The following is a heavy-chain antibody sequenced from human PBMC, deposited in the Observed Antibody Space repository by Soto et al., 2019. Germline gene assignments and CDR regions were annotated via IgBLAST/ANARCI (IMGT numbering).Heavy chain of an antibody. V-gene: IGHV1-69*04. CDR1: GGTFSCYT. J-gene: IGHJ1*01. CDR3: AREYSSGWYQH. Sequence: SVKVSCKASGGTFSCYTICWVRQAPGQGLEWMGRIIPILGIANYAQKFQGRVTITADKSTSTAYMELSSLRSEDTAVYYCAREYSSGWYQHWGQGTLVTVSS. D-gene: IGHD6-19*01. CDR2: IIPILGIA.